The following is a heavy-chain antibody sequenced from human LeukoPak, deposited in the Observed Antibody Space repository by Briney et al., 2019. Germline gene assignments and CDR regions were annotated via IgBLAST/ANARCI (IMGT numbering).Heavy chain of an antibody. J-gene: IGHJ4*02. D-gene: IGHD4-17*01. Sequence: PGGSLRLSCAASGFTFSSFWMIWVRQAPGKGLEWVANIKQDGSEKYFLDTVKGRFTISRENAKNSLYLQMNSLRAGDTAVYYCARGATTVTSNGEIDYWGQGTLVTVSS. CDR2: IKQDGSEK. CDR3: ARGATTVTSNGEIDY. V-gene: IGHV3-7*01. CDR1: GFTFSSFW.